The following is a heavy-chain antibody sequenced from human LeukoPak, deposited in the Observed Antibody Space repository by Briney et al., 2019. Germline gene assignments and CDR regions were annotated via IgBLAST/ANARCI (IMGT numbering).Heavy chain of an antibody. J-gene: IGHJ4*02. Sequence: GGSLRLSCEASGFTFSSYWMSWVRQAPGKGLEWVANINQDGSEKYYVDSVKGRFTISRDNAKNSLYLQTNSLRVEDTAVYYCAGGYFDYWGQGTLVTVSS. CDR3: AGGYFDY. V-gene: IGHV3-7*01. CDR2: INQDGSEK. CDR1: GFTFSSYW.